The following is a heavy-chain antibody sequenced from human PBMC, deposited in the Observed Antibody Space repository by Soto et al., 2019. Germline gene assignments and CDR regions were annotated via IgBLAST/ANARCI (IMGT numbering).Heavy chain of an antibody. CDR2: IRNKANRYTT. D-gene: IGHD6-13*01. J-gene: IGHJ3*02. Sequence: PGGSLRLSCAASGFTFSDHYMDWVRQAPGKGLEWVGRIRNKANRYTTEYAASVKGRFTISRDDSKNSLYLQTNSLKTEDTAVYYCTRVRSSSWGLDAFYMWGQGTMVTVSS. CDR1: GFTFSDHY. V-gene: IGHV3-72*01. CDR3: TRVRSSSWGLDAFYM.